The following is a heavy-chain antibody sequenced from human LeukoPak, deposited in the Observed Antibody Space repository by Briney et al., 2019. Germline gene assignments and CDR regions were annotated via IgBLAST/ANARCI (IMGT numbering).Heavy chain of an antibody. CDR3: ARLQATVTIHAYFDY. CDR2: IYYSGST. CDR1: GGSIRSYY. V-gene: IGHV4-59*01. D-gene: IGHD4-17*01. J-gene: IGHJ4*01. Sequence: SETLSLTCTVSGGSIRSYYWSWIRQPPGKGLEWIGYIYYSGSTNYNPSLKSRVAISVDTSKNQFSLTLDSVTAADTAVYYCARLQATVTIHAYFDYWGQGTLVTVSS.